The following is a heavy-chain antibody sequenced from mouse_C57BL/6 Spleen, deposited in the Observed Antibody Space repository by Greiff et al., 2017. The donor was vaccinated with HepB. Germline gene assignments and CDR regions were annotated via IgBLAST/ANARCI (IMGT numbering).Heavy chain of an antibody. CDR1: GYTFTDYN. J-gene: IGHJ2*01. CDR2: INPNNGGT. D-gene: IGHD2-3*01. Sequence: EVQLQQPGPELVKPGASVKIPCKASGYTFTDYNMDWVKQSHGKSLEWIGDINPNNGGTIYNQKFKGKATLTVDKSSSTDYMELRSLTSEDTAVYYCARSGDGYLSCFDYWGQGTTLTVSS. V-gene: IGHV1-18*01. CDR3: ARSGDGYLSCFDY.